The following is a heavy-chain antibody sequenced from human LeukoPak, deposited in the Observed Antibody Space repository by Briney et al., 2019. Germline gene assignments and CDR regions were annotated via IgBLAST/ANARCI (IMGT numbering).Heavy chain of an antibody. Sequence: SVKVSCKASGGTFSSYAISWVRQAPGQGREWMGGIIPIFGTANYAQKFQGRVTITADESTSTAYMELSSLRSEDTAVYYCARSQYGSGSYYNDWGQGTLVTVSS. D-gene: IGHD3-10*01. J-gene: IGHJ4*02. CDR2: IIPIFGTA. V-gene: IGHV1-69*13. CDR3: ARSQYGSGSYYND. CDR1: GGTFSSYA.